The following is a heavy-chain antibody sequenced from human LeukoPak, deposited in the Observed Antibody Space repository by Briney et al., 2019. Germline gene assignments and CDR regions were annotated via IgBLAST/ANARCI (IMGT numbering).Heavy chain of an antibody. V-gene: IGHV4-59*01. CDR2: VYYSGST. Sequence: SETLSLTCTVSGGSISTYYWSWIRQPPGKGLEWIGYVYYSGSTNCNPSLKSRVTISVDTSQNQFSLKLSSVTAADTAVYYCARSGAYSSSWLGDFDYWGQGTLVTVSS. J-gene: IGHJ4*02. CDR3: ARSGAYSSSWLGDFDY. D-gene: IGHD6-13*01. CDR1: GGSISTYY.